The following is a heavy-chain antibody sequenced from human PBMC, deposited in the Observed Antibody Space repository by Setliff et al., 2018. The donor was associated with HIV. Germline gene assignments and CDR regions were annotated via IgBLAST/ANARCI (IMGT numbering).Heavy chain of an antibody. CDR1: GYSFTSYW. V-gene: IGHV5-51*01. CDR2: IYPGDSDT. Sequence: GESLKISCKGSGYSFTSYWIGWVRQMPGKGLEWMGIIYPGDSDTRYSPSFQGHVTISADKSISTAYLQWSSLKASDTAMYYCARHQSGYSSNYRLGYWGQGTLVTVSS. J-gene: IGHJ4*02. D-gene: IGHD6-13*01. CDR3: ARHQSGYSSNYRLGY.